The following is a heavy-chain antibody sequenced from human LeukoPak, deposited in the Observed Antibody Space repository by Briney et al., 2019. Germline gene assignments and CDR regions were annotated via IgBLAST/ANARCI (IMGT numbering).Heavy chain of an antibody. V-gene: IGHV1-8*01. CDR3: ARERYCSGGSCYSDLDY. J-gene: IGHJ4*02. D-gene: IGHD2-15*01. CDR2: MNPNSGNT. Sequence: ASVKVSCTASGYTFTSYDINWVRQATGQGLEWMGWMNPNSGNTGYAQKFQGRVTMTRNTSISTAYMELSSLRSEDTAVYYCARERYCSGGSCYSDLDYWSQGTLVTVSS. CDR1: GYTFTSYD.